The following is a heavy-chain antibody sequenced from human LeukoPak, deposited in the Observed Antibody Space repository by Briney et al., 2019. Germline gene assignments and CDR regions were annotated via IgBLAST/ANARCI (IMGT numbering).Heavy chain of an antibody. D-gene: IGHD6-13*01. CDR3: ARDLANSSSWLYYYYYMDV. CDR1: GFSLTNYG. CDR2: TRYDGGKR. V-gene: IGHV3-30*02. Sequence: PGGSLRLSCEASGFSLTNYGMHWVRQAPGKGLEWVAFTRYDGGKRSYVDSVKGRFTISRDNSKNTVYLQMNSLRVEDAAVYYCARDLANSSSWLYYYYYMDVWGKGTTVTVSS. J-gene: IGHJ6*03.